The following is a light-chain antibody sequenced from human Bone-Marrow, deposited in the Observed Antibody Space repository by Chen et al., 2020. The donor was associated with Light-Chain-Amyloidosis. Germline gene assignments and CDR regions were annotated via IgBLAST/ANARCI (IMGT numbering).Light chain of an antibody. Sequence: EIVLMQSPGTLSLSPGERATLSCRASQRVSSTYLAWYQQKPGQGPRLLIYGASTRATGIPDTFSGSGSGTDFTLTFSRLEPEEFAVYYCHLYGRSPPCTFGQGTKLEIK. CDR1: QRVSSTY. J-gene: IGKJ2*02. V-gene: IGKV3-20*01. CDR3: HLYGRSPPCT. CDR2: GAS.